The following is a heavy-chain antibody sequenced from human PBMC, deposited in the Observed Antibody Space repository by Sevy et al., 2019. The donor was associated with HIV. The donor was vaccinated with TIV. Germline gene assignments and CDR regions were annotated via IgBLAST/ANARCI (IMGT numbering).Heavy chain of an antibody. D-gene: IGHD4-17*01. J-gene: IGHJ4*02. Sequence: GGSLRLSCEVSGFTLSTHVMYWVRQAPGKGLEWVAGISYDESTQYYGDSVKGRFTVSRDNSKNTLFLQMHSLRPEDTAVNYCAKDPRPYGDNVEGFDFWGQGTLVTVSS. CDR2: ISYDESTQ. CDR1: GFTLSTHV. CDR3: AKDPRPYGDNVEGFDF. V-gene: IGHV3-30*18.